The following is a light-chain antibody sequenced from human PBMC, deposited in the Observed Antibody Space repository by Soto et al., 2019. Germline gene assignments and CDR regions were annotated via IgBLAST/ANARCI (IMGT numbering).Light chain of an antibody. CDR3: QQSYSTPMYT. Sequence: DLQMTPSPSSLSASVGDRVTITCRASQSISSYLNWYQQKPGKAPKLLIYAASSLQSGVPSRFSGSGAGTYFSLTISSLQPEDFATYDCQQSYSTPMYTFGQGTKLEIK. CDR1: QSISSY. V-gene: IGKV1-39*01. J-gene: IGKJ2*01. CDR2: AAS.